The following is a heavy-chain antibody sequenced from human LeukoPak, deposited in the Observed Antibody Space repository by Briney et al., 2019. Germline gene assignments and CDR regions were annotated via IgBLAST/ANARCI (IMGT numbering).Heavy chain of an antibody. Sequence: GGSLRLFCAASGFTVSSNYMSWGRQAPGKGLEWVSVIYSGGSTYYADSVKGRFTISRDNSKNTLYLQMNSLRAEDTAVYYCSSTSCPMCGMDVWGQGTTVTVSS. CDR1: GFTVSSNY. D-gene: IGHD2-2*01. CDR2: IYSGGST. V-gene: IGHV3-66*02. CDR3: SSTSCPMCGMDV. J-gene: IGHJ6*02.